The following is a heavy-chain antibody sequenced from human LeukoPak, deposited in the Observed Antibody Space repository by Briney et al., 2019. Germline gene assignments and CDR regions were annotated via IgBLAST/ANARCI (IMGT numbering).Heavy chain of an antibody. J-gene: IGHJ4*02. Sequence: SETLSLTCAVYGGSFSGYYWSWIRPSPGKGLEWIGEISHSGSTYYNPSLKSRVTISLDTSKNRFSLKLTSVTAADTAVYYCARGVSDQNWGRGTLVTVSS. V-gene: IGHV4-34*01. CDR1: GGSFSGYY. CDR3: ARGVSDQN. CDR2: ISHSGST.